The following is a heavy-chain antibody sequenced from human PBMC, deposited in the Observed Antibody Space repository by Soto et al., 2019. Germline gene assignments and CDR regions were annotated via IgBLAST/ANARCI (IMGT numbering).Heavy chain of an antibody. CDR2: ISYDGSNK. J-gene: IGHJ4*02. D-gene: IGHD3-22*01. CDR1: GFTFSSYG. Sequence: GGSLRLSCAASGFTFSSYGMHWVRQAPGKGLEWVAVISYDGSNKYYADSVKGRFTISRDNSKNTLYLQMNSLRAEDTAVYYCAKEVPDCYYDSSGSLFDYWGQGTLVTVSS. V-gene: IGHV3-30*18. CDR3: AKEVPDCYYDSSGSLFDY.